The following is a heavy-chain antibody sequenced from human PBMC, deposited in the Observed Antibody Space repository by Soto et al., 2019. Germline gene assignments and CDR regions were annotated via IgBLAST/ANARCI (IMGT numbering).Heavy chain of an antibody. Sequence: ASVKVSCKASGYTFTSYYMHWVRQAPGQGLEWMGIINPSGGSTSYAQKFQGRVTMTRDTSTSTVYMELSSLRSEDTAVYYCARDRVVPAAISYYYGMDVWGQGTTVTVSS. CDR2: INPSGGST. J-gene: IGHJ6*02. CDR3: ARDRVVPAAISYYYGMDV. D-gene: IGHD2-2*02. V-gene: IGHV1-46*01. CDR1: GYTFTSYY.